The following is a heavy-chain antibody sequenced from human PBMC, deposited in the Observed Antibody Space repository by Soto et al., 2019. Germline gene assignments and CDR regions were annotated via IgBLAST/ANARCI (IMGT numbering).Heavy chain of an antibody. J-gene: IGHJ6*02. CDR2: IKSKTDGGTT. Sequence: GGSLRLSCAASGFTFSNALMSWVRQAPGKGLEWVGRIKSKTDGGTTDCAAPVKGRFTISRDDSKNTLYLQMNSLKTEDTAVYYCNTDLPAYDILTGYYSDYYYYGMDVWGPGTT. CDR3: NTDLPAYDILTGYYSDYYYYGMDV. CDR1: GFTFSNAL. D-gene: IGHD3-9*01. V-gene: IGHV3-15*01.